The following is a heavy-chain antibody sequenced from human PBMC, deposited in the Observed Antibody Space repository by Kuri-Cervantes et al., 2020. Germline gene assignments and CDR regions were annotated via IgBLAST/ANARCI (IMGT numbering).Heavy chain of an antibody. CDR2: ISWNSGSI. D-gene: IGHD4-17*01. CDR3: AREDYGDSLFDY. J-gene: IGHJ4*02. Sequence: SLKISCAASGFTFDDYAMHWVRQAPGKGLEWVSGISWNSGSIGYVDSVKGRFTISRDNPKNSLYLQMNSLRAEDTAVYYCAREDYGDSLFDYWGQGTLVTVSS. CDR1: GFTFDDYA. V-gene: IGHV3-9*01.